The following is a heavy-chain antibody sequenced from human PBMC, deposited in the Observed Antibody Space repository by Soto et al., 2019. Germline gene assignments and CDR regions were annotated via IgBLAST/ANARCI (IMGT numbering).Heavy chain of an antibody. CDR1: GGSVSSGSYY. J-gene: IGHJ4*02. V-gene: IGHV4-61*01. CDR2: IYYSGST. D-gene: IGHD6-19*01. CDR3: ARAGGEQWLVLYYFDY. Sequence: SETLSLTCTVSGGSVSSGSYYWSWILQPPGKGLEWIGYIYYSGSTNYNPSLKSRVTISVDTSKNQFSLKLSSVTAADTAVYYCARAGGEQWLVLYYFDYWGQGTLVTVSS.